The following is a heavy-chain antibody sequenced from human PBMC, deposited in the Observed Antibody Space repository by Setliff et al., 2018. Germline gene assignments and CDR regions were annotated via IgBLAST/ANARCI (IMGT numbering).Heavy chain of an antibody. D-gene: IGHD3-10*01. CDR3: ARCYYYGSGSYSCCDY. V-gene: IGHV1-69*05. J-gene: IGHJ4*02. Sequence: SVKVSCKASGDSFNNYAISWVRQAPGQGLEWMGGIIPIFGTTDYAQKFQGRVTITTDESTSTAYMELSSLRSEDTAVYYCARCYYYGSGSYSCCDYWGQGTLVTVSS. CDR1: GDSFNNYA. CDR2: IIPIFGTT.